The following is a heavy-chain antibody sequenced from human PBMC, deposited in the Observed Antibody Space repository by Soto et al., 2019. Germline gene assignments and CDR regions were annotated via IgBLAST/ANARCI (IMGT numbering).Heavy chain of an antibody. CDR1: GGSISSGDYY. D-gene: IGHD3-16*02. V-gene: IGHV4-30-4*01. CDR2: IYYSGST. Sequence: QVQLQESGPGLVKPSQTLSLTCTVSGGSISSGDYYWSWIRQPPGKGLEWIGYIYYSGSTYYNPSLKSRVTISVDTSKNQFSLKLSSVTAADTAVYYCARGGGMITFGEVIVTHYFDYWGQGTLVTVSS. J-gene: IGHJ4*02. CDR3: ARGGGMITFGEVIVTHYFDY.